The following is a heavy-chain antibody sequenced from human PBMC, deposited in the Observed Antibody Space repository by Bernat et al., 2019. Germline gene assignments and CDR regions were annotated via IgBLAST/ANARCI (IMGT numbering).Heavy chain of an antibody. J-gene: IGHJ5*01. D-gene: IGHD2-21*02. Sequence: EVQLVESGGGLVQPGGSLRLSCAASGFTCSNYWMNWVRQAPGKGLEWVANIKEDGSVKQYVDSVKGRFSISRDNAKNSLYLQMNSLTAEDTAVYYCVPGYCGSDCYSVASWGQGTLVIVSS. CDR2: IKEDGSVK. V-gene: IGHV3-7*01. CDR3: VPGYCGSDCYSVAS. CDR1: GFTCSNYW.